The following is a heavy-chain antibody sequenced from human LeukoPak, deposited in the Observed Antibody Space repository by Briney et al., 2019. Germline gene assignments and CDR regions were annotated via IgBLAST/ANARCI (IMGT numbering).Heavy chain of an antibody. CDR2: IKYDGSNN. D-gene: IGHD5-24*01. Sequence: GGSLRLSCAASGFTFSSYGMHWVPQAPGKGLEGVAVIKYDGSNNYYTDAVKGRFTISRDNSKNTLYLQMNSPRSEDTAVYYCAKVLLFATVTTYYYYHALDVWGQGTTVTVSS. CDR1: GFTFSSYG. CDR3: AKVLLFATVTTYYYYHALDV. J-gene: IGHJ6*02. V-gene: IGHV3-30*18.